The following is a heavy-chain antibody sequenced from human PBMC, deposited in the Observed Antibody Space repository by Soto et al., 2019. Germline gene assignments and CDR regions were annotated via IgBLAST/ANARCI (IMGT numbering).Heavy chain of an antibody. CDR2: IYYSGST. D-gene: IGHD3-10*01. Sequence: PSETLSLTCTVSGGSISSGDYYWSWIRQPPGKGLEWIGYIYYSGSTNYNPSLKSRVTISVDKSKNQFSLKLSSVTAADTAVYYCARGGSGSSILDVWGKGTTVTVSS. V-gene: IGHV4-30-4*01. CDR1: GGSISSGDYY. J-gene: IGHJ6*04. CDR3: ARGGSGSSILDV.